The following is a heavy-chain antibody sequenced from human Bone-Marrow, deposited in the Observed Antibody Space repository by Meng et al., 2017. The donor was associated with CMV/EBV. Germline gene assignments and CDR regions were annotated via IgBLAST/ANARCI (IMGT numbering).Heavy chain of an antibody. CDR1: GGTFSSYA. Sequence: SVKVPCKASGGTFSSYAISWVRQAPGQGLEWMGGIIPIFGTANYAQKFQGRVTITTDESTSTAYMELSSLRSEDTAVYYCARDGGLAGYNWFNPWGQGTLVTVSS. J-gene: IGHJ5*02. CDR2: IIPIFGTA. D-gene: IGHD2-15*01. V-gene: IGHV1-69*05. CDR3: ARDGGLAGYNWFNP.